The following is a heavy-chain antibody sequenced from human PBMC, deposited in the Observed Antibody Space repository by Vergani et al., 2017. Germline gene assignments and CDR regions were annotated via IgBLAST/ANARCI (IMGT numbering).Heavy chain of an antibody. CDR2: IIPIFGTA. Sequence: QVQLVQSGAEVKKPGSSVKVSCKASGGTFSSYAISWVRQAPGQGLEWMGGIIPIFGTANYAQTLQGRVTITADESTSTAYMELSSLRSEDTAVYYCARGSDVYDFWSGYQNWFDPWGQGTLVIFSS. V-gene: IGHV1-69*01. D-gene: IGHD3-3*01. CDR3: ARGSDVYDFWSGYQNWFDP. J-gene: IGHJ5*02. CDR1: GGTFSSYA.